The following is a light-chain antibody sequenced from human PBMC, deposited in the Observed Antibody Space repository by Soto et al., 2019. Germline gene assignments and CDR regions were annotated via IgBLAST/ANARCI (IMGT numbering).Light chain of an antibody. J-gene: IGKJ1*01. CDR2: AAS. Sequence: ETVLTQSPGTLSLSPGERATLSCRASESVNSGDLAWYQQKPGQSPRLVIYAASNRATGIPDRFSGTWSGTDFTLTISRLEPEDFAVYYCQQYGNSPRTFGQGTKVEIK. CDR3: QQYGNSPRT. V-gene: IGKV3-20*01. CDR1: ESVNSGD.